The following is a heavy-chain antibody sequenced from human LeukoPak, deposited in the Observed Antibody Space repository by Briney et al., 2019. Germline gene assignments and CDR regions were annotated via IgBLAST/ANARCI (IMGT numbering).Heavy chain of an antibody. J-gene: IGHJ4*02. Sequence: PGGSLRLSCAASGFTFSSYWMSWVRQAPGKGLEGVANIKEDGSEKYYVDSVKGRFTISRDNAKNSLYLQMNSLRAEDTAVYYCARKYCSGGSCYLLDYWGQGTLVTVSS. CDR3: ARKYCSGGSCYLLDY. CDR1: GFTFSSYW. D-gene: IGHD2-15*01. V-gene: IGHV3-7*01. CDR2: IKEDGSEK.